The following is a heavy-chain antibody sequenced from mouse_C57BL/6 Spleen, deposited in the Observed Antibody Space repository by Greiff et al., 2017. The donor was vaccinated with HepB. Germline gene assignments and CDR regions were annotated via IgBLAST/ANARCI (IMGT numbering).Heavy chain of an antibody. CDR1: GYTFTSYW. Sequence: VQLQQPGTELVKPGASVKLSCKASGYTFTSYWMHWVKQRPGQGLEWIGNINPSNGGTNYNEKFKSKATLTVDKSSSTAYMQLSSLTSEDSAVYYCARVKGSSYWYFDVWGTGTTLTVSS. D-gene: IGHD1-1*01. CDR2: INPSNGGT. V-gene: IGHV1-53*01. J-gene: IGHJ1*03. CDR3: ARVKGSSYWYFDV.